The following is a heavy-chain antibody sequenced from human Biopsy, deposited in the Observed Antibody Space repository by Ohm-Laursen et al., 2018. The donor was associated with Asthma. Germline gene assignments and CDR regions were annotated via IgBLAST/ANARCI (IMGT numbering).Heavy chain of an antibody. Sequence: GSLRLSCSASGFTFSGYYISWVRQAPGKGLEWVSYISDDGTYTAYADSVKGRFTISRDNAKNSLFLQVHGLRAEDTAVYFCARRSRESVSSPWYFDLWGRGTLVTVSS. CDR3: ARRSRESVSSPWYFDL. D-gene: IGHD6-6*01. CDR2: ISDDGTYT. J-gene: IGHJ2*01. CDR1: GFTFSGYY. V-gene: IGHV3-11*06.